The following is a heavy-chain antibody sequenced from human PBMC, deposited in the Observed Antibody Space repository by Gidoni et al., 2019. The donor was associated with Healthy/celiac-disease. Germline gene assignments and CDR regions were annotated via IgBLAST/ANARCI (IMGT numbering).Heavy chain of an antibody. CDR3: ARPGSYYYGSGTLDPFDY. D-gene: IGHD3-10*01. CDR1: GYSFTSSW. V-gene: IGHV5-51*01. J-gene: IGHJ4*02. Sequence: VQLVQSVAEVKKPVESLKISCRGSGYSFTSSWHGWVRQMPGKGLEWMGIIYRGYSDTRDSPSIQGQVTISADKSISTAYLQWSSLKASDTAMYYCARPGSYYYGSGTLDPFDYWGQGTLVTVSS. CDR2: IYRGYSDT.